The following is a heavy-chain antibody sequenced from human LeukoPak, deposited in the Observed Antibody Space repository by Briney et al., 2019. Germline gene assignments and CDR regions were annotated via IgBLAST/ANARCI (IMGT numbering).Heavy chain of an antibody. D-gene: IGHD3-22*01. CDR3: ARDRAYYDASGYYLGY. CDR2: INPSNGVT. V-gene: IGHV1-2*02. Sequence: GASVKVSCKASGYTFTDNYVHWVRQAPGQGLEWMGWINPSNGVTNYAQKFQGRVTMTRDTSISTAYMELSRLRSDDTAVYYCARDRAYYDASGYYLGYWGQGTLVTVSS. CDR1: GYTFTDNY. J-gene: IGHJ4*02.